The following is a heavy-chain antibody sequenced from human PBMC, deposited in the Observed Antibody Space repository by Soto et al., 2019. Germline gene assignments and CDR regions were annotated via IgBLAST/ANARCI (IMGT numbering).Heavy chain of an antibody. CDR2: IYYSGST. CDR1: GGSISSSSYY. D-gene: IGHD2-15*01. V-gene: IGHV4-39*01. J-gene: IGHJ5*02. CDR3: ARSGPATGWFDP. Sequence: QLQLQESGPGLVKPSETLSLTCTVSGGSISSSSYYWGWIRQPPGKGLAWIGSIYYSGSTYYNPSLKSRVTISVDTYKYPFSMKVSSVTAADTAVYYCARSGPATGWFDPWGQGTLVTVSS.